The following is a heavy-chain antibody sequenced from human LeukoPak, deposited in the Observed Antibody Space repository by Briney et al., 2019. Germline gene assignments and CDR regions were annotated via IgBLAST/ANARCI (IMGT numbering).Heavy chain of an antibody. CDR3: ASLDPCYFDSGACPYYYAMDI. CDR1: GGSISTPGSY. D-gene: IGHD1-26*01. Sequence: PSETLSLTCTVSGGSISTPGSYWGWIRQPPGKGLEWIGSVFYTGKTHYNPSLKSRVTISVDASQNHFSLKLGSVAAADSALYYCASLDPCYFDSGACPYYYAMDIWGEGTTVTVYS. CDR2: VFYTGKT. J-gene: IGHJ6*04. V-gene: IGHV4-39*02.